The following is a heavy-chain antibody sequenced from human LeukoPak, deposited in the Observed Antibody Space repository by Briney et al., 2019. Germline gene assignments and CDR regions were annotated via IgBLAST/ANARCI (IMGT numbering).Heavy chain of an antibody. V-gene: IGHV3-23*01. Sequence: PGGSLRLSCAASGFTFSSYAMSWVRQAPGKGLEWVSAISGSGGSTYYADSVKGRFTIPRDNAKNSLYLQMNSLRAEDTAVYYCAAAMGWGTVTYWGQGTLVTVSS. J-gene: IGHJ4*02. CDR3: AAAMGWGTVTY. CDR1: GFTFSSYA. D-gene: IGHD4-11*01. CDR2: ISGSGGST.